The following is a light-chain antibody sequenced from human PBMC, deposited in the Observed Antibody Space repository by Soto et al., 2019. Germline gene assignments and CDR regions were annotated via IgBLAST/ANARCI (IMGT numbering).Light chain of an antibody. CDR1: QTVRNNY. Sequence: EFVLTQSLGTVSLSPGERATLSCRASQTVRNNYLAWYQQKPGQAPRLLIYDASSRATGIPDRFSGGGSGTDFTLTISRLEPEDFAVYYCQQFSSYPLTFGGGTKVDIK. CDR3: QQFSSYPLT. CDR2: DAS. V-gene: IGKV3-20*01. J-gene: IGKJ4*01.